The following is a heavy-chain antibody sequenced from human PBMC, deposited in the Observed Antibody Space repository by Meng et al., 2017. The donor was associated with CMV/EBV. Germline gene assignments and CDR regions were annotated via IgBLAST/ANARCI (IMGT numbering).Heavy chain of an antibody. CDR2: ISSSGSTI. J-gene: IGHJ4*02. CDR1: GFTFSDYY. V-gene: IGHV3-11*04. Sequence: LSLTCAASGFTFSDYYMSWIRQAPGKGLEWVSYISSSGSTIYYADSVKGRFTISRDNAKNSLYLQMNSLRAEDTAVYYCGFSSWYKGPSGYWGQGTLVTVSS. CDR3: GFSSWYKGPSGY. D-gene: IGHD6-13*01.